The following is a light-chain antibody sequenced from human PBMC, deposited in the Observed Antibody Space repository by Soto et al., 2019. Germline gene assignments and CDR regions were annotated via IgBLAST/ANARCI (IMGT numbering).Light chain of an antibody. CDR1: QSVSNY. CDR2: DAS. J-gene: IGKJ5*01. V-gene: IGKV3-11*01. Sequence: EIVLTQYPATLSLSPGERATLSCRASQSVSNYLAWYQQKPGQAPRLLIYDASNRATGIPARFSGSGSGTDFTLTISSLEPEDFAVYFCQQRSHWPPITFGQGTRLEI. CDR3: QQRSHWPPIT.